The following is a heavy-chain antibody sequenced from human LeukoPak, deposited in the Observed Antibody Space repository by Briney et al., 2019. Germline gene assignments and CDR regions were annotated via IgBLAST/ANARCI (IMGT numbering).Heavy chain of an antibody. CDR2: INHSGST. V-gene: IGHV4-34*01. Sequence: SETLSLTCAVYGGSFSGYYWSWIRQPPGKGLEWIGEINHSGSTNYNPSLKSRVTISVDTSKNQFSLKLSSVTAADTAVYYCARGFGYCSGGSCYRATAAPGHDYWGQGTLVTVSS. CDR3: ARGFGYCSGGSCYRATAAPGHDY. CDR1: GGSFSGYY. D-gene: IGHD2-15*01. J-gene: IGHJ4*02.